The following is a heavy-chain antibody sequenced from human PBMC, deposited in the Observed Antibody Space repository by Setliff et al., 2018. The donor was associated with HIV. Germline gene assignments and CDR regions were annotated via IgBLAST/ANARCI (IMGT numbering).Heavy chain of an antibody. J-gene: IGHJ5*01. D-gene: IGHD6-13*01. CDR1: GGSIGSSSYY. Sequence: PSETLSLTCSVSGGSIGSSSYYWGWIRQPPGKGLEWIASIYYTGSTYYNPSLKSRVTTSIDTSKNQFSLKLSSVTAADTAVYYCARESCSSGLAEWFDSWGQGTLVTVSS. CDR3: ARESCSSGLAEWFDS. V-gene: IGHV4-39*07. CDR2: IYYTGST.